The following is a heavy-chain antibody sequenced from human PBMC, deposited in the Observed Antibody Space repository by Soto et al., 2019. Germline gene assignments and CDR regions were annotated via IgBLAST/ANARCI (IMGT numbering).Heavy chain of an antibody. Sequence: SVKVSCKASAGAFSSYAISWARQAPGQGHEWMGGISPICGLANYAQKVQGRVTMTAHKSTSTAHMELSSLSSEDTAVCCCARRLSYMDFWGKGPMGTVS. CDR3: ARRLSYMDF. CDR2: ISPICGLA. CDR1: AGAFSSYA. D-gene: IGHD6-19*01. V-gene: IGHV1-69*10. J-gene: IGHJ6*03.